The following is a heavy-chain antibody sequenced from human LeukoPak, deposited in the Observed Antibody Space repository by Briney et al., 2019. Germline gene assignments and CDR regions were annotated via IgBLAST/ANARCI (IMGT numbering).Heavy chain of an antibody. D-gene: IGHD6-13*01. CDR2: ISGSGGST. Sequence: AGGSLRLSCAASGFTFSSYAMSWVRQAPGKGLEWVSAISGSGGSTYYADSVKGRFTISRDNSKNTLYLQMNSLRAEDTAVYCCAKVREQQLDFYFDYWGQGTLVTVSS. CDR3: AKVREQQLDFYFDY. V-gene: IGHV3-23*01. CDR1: GFTFSSYA. J-gene: IGHJ4*02.